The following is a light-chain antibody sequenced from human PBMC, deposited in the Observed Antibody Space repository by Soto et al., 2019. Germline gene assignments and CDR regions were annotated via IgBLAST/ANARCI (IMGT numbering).Light chain of an antibody. J-gene: IGLJ3*02. V-gene: IGLV6-57*02. Sequence: NFMLTQPHSVSESPGKTVTISCTGSSGSIASNYVQWYQQRPGSAPTTVIYEDNQRPSGVPDRFSGSIDSSSNSASLTISGLKTEDEAGYYCQSYDSSNLWVFGGGTKLTVL. CDR2: EDN. CDR3: QSYDSSNLWV. CDR1: SGSIASNY.